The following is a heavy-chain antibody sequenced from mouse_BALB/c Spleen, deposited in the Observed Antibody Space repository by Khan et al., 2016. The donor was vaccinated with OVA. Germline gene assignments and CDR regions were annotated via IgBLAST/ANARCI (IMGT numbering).Heavy chain of an antibody. CDR2: FNPRSAYT. Sequence: QVQLQQSGAELTRPGASVKMSCKASGYTFTSNTMHWVKQRPGQGLEWIGYFNPRSAYTNYNQNFKDKATLTADTSSSTAYMQLSSLTSEDSAVYYCARRTTVYTMDCWGQGTSVTVSS. J-gene: IGHJ4*01. D-gene: IGHD1-1*01. CDR1: GYTFTSNT. V-gene: IGHV1-4*01. CDR3: ARRTTVYTMDC.